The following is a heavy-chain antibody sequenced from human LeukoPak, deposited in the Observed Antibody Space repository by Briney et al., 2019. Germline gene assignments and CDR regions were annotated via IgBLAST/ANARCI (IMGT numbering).Heavy chain of an antibody. CDR1: GFTVSSNY. CDR2: IYSGGST. V-gene: IGHV3-53*01. CDR3: ARLNRGDYGVPKFDP. J-gene: IGHJ5*02. Sequence: GGSLRLSCAASGFTVSSNYMSWVRQAPGKGLEWVSVIYSGGSTYYADSVKGRFTISRDNAKNSLYPQMNSLRAEDTAVYYCARLNRGDYGVPKFDPWGQGTLVTVSS. D-gene: IGHD4-17*01.